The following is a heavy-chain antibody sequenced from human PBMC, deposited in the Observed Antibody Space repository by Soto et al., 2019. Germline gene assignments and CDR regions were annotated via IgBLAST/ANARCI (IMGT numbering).Heavy chain of an antibody. D-gene: IGHD3-3*01. CDR3: ARGGSVFLSLRFLEFNWFDP. J-gene: IGHJ5*02. CDR2: TYDIGST. Sequence: SETLSLTCTVSDGSISSYYWTWIRQSAGKGLEWIGRTYDIGSTNYNPSLKSRVTLSVDRAKKNFSLKLASVTAADTAVYYCARGGSVFLSLRFLEFNWFDPWGQGTLVTVSS. CDR1: DGSISSYY. V-gene: IGHV4-4*07.